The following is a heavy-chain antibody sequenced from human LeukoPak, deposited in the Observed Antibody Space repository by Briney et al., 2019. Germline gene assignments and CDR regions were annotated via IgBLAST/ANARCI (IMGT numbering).Heavy chain of an antibody. CDR1: GFTFSSYA. CDR2: ISYDGSNK. V-gene: IGHV3-30-3*01. J-gene: IGHJ4*02. Sequence: GGSLRLPCAASGFTFSSYAMHWVRQAPGKGLEWVAVISYDGSNKYYADSVKGRFTISRDNSKNTLYLQMSNLRADDTAVYYCAKVGATGGHFDYWGQGILVTVSS. CDR3: AKVGATGGHFDY. D-gene: IGHD1-26*01.